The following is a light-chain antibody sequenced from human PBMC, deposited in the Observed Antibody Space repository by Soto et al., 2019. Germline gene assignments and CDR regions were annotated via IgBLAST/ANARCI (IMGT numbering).Light chain of an antibody. CDR1: SSNIGRNY. J-gene: IGLJ2*01. CDR3: RTWDHSLGAVV. V-gene: IGLV1-51*02. CDR2: END. Sequence: QSVLTQPPSVSAAPGQDVTISCSGSSSNIGRNYVSWYQQLPGTAPKLLIYENDQRPSVIPGRFSGFKSGTSATLGITGLQTGDEADYYCRTWDHSLGAVVFGGGTKLTVL.